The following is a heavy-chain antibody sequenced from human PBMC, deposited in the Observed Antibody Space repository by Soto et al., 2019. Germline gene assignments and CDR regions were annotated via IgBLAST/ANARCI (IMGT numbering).Heavy chain of an antibody. D-gene: IGHD2-2*02. V-gene: IGHV4-34*01. CDR2: INHSGST. CDR3: ARADSGPAAIRRNYYYGMDV. Sequence: QVQLQQWGAGLLKPSETLSLTCAVYGGSFSGYYWSWIRQPPGKGLEWIGEINHSGSTNYNPSLKSRVTISVDTSKNQISLKLSSVTAADTAVYYCARADSGPAAIRRNYYYGMDVWGQGTTVTVSS. CDR1: GGSFSGYY. J-gene: IGHJ6*02.